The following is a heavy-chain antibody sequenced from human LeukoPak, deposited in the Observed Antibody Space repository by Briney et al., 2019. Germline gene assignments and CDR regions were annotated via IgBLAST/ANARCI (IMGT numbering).Heavy chain of an antibody. V-gene: IGHV1-18*04. CDR2: IRAYNGNT. J-gene: IGHJ5*02. CDR1: GYTFTSYG. CDR3: ARGRGARGYSYYTGQENWFDP. Sequence: ASVKVSCKASGYTFTSYGISWVRQAPGQGLEWMGWIRAYNGNTKYAQKLQGRVTMTTDTSTSTAYMELRSLRSDDTAVYYCARGRGARGYSYYTGQENWFDPWGQGTLFTVSS. D-gene: IGHD5-18*01.